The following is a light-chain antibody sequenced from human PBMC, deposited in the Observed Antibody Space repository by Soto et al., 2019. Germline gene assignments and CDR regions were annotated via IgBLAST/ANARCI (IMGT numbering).Light chain of an antibody. CDR1: QGISSY. V-gene: IGKV1-8*01. Sequence: AIRMTQSPSSLSASTGDRVTITCRASQGISSYLAWYQQKPGKAPNLLIYTASTLQSGVPSRFSGSGSGTEFTLTISCLQSEDFATYYCQQYYSYPPITFGQGTRLEIK. CDR2: TAS. CDR3: QQYYSYPPIT. J-gene: IGKJ5*01.